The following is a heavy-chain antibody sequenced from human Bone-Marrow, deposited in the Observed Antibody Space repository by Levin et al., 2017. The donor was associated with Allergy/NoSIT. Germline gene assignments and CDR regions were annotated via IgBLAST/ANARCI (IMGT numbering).Heavy chain of an antibody. Sequence: SETLSLICSVSGDSVTRTSSYWGWIRQPPGKGLEWIGSIHYSGSTYYNPSLKSRVTVSVDTSKNQFSLRLTSVTAADTAVYYCARLNYTDSLNFHGMDVWGQGTTVTVSS. CDR2: IHYSGST. D-gene: IGHD4-17*01. J-gene: IGHJ6*02. CDR3: ARLNYTDSLNFHGMDV. CDR1: GDSVTRTSSY. V-gene: IGHV4-39*01.